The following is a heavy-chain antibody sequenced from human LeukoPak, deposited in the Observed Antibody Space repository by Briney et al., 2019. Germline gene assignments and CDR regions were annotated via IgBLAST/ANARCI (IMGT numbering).Heavy chain of an antibody. J-gene: IGHJ4*02. V-gene: IGHV4-34*01. CDR1: GGSFSGYY. CDR2: INHSGRT. D-gene: IGHD3-22*01. CDR3: ARGSPNYYDSSGYTPFYF. Sequence: SETLSLTCAVYGGSFSGYYWRWIRQPPGKGLEWIGEINHSGRTNYNPSLKSRVTISVDTSKHQFSLKLSSVTAADTAVYYCARGSPNYYDSSGYTPFYFWGQGNLVTVSS.